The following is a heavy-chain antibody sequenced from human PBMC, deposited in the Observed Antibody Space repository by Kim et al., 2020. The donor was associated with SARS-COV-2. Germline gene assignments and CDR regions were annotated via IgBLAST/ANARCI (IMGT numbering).Heavy chain of an antibody. CDR1: GFSFGDHE. CDR2: VRRKRLGGTT. V-gene: IGHV3-49*04. Sequence: GGSLRLSCTASGFSFGDHEISWARQAPGRGLEWVGFVRRKRLGGTTEYAASVQGRFTISRDDLRTIAYLQMNSLKTEDTAVYYCTKGAPLSAGGDYWGQGTLVTVSS. D-gene: IGHD6-13*01. CDR3: TKGAPLSAGGDY. J-gene: IGHJ4*02.